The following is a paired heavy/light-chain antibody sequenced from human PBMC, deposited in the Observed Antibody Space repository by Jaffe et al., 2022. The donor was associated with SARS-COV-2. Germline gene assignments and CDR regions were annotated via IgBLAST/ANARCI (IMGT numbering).Heavy chain of an antibody. CDR3: ARDDWDNWNGMGV. Sequence: QVLLQESGPGLVKPSQTLSLTCSVSGVSINSDEYYWTWIRQLPGKGLEWIGFIYSSGSTFYSPSLKGRATISVDTSKNQFSMRLRSVTAADTAVYYCARDDWDNWNGMGVWGQGTTVTVSS. D-gene: IGHD2-21*01. V-gene: IGHV4-31*03. CDR1: GVSINSDEYY. CDR2: IYSSGST. J-gene: IGHJ6*02.
Light chain of an antibody. CDR1: QSISTY. J-gene: IGKJ1*01. V-gene: IGKV3-11*01. Sequence: EIVLTQSPATLSLSPGERATLSCRASQSISTYLAWYQQKPGQAPRLLIYDASSRATGVPARFSGSGSGTDFSLTINNLEPEDFAVYYCQQRSSWPRAFGQGTKVEIK. CDR3: QQRSSWPRA. CDR2: DAS.